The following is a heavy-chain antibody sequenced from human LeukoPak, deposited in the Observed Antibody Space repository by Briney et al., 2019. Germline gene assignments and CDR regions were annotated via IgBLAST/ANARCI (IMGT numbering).Heavy chain of an antibody. V-gene: IGHV3-13*01. D-gene: IGHD6-19*01. CDR3: ARVHHVEAVAGTDYYYGMDV. CDR1: GFTFSSYD. CDR2: IGTAGDT. Sequence: GGSLRLSCAASGFTFSSYDMHWVRQATGKGLEWVSAIGTAGDTYYPGSVKGRFTISRENAKNSLYLQMNSLRAGDTAVYYCARVHHVEAVAGTDYYYGMDVWGQGTTVTVSS. J-gene: IGHJ6*02.